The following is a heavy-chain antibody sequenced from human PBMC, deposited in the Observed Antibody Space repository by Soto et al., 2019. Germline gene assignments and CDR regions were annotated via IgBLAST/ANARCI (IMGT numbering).Heavy chain of an antibody. CDR3: AIGRGITGTTPAFDI. V-gene: IGHV4-34*01. Sequence: QVQLQQWGAGLLKPSETLSLTCAVYGGSFSGYYWSWIRQPPGKGLEWIGEINHSGSTNYNPSLKSRVTISVDTSKNQFSLKLSSVTAADTAVYYCAIGRGITGTTPAFDICVQGTMVTVSS. J-gene: IGHJ3*02. CDR1: GGSFSGYY. CDR2: INHSGST. D-gene: IGHD1-7*01.